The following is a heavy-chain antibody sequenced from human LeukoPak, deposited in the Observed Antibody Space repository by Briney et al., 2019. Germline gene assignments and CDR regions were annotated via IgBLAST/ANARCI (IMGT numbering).Heavy chain of an antibody. D-gene: IGHD6-19*01. Sequence: GGSRRLSCAASGFAFRNYYMDWIRQAPGKGLEWVAYISNSGTIIYYAESVKGRFTISRDNAKNSLYLQMNSLRAEDTALYYCARDLAMAGRDLDYWGQGTLVTVSS. V-gene: IGHV3-11*01. CDR3: ARDLAMAGRDLDY. CDR2: ISNSGTII. CDR1: GFAFRNYY. J-gene: IGHJ4*02.